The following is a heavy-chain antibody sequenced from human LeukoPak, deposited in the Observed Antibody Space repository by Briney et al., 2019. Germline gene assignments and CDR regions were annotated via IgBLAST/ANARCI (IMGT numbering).Heavy chain of an antibody. Sequence: PGGSLILSCAASGFTFSSYAMNWVRQAPGKGLEWVSAITSAGNTYYADSVKGRFTISRDSSKNTLYLQMNSLRSEDTAVYYCAKGGGPYHLPTDYWGQGTLVTVSS. D-gene: IGHD2-2*01. CDR3: AKGGGPYHLPTDY. CDR1: GFTFSSYA. J-gene: IGHJ4*02. CDR2: ITSAGNT. V-gene: IGHV3-23*01.